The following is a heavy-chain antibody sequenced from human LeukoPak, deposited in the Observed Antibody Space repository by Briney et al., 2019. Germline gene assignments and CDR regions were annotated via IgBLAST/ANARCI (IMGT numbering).Heavy chain of an antibody. Sequence: PGGSLRLSCEAAGFTFSSAWMSWVRQAPGKGLEWVGRIKSRADGGTIDYAVPVKGRFIISRDDSRNTLYLQMNSLKIEDTAMYYCTTLRLTASDYWGQGTRVSVSS. CDR2: IKSRADGGTI. J-gene: IGHJ4*02. V-gene: IGHV3-15*01. D-gene: IGHD2-21*02. CDR3: TTLRLTASDY. CDR1: GFTFSSAW.